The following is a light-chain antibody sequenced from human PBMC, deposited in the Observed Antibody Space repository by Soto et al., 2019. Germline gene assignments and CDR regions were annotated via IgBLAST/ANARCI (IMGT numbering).Light chain of an antibody. CDR1: QSVSSSY. CDR3: QQDGSSPMYT. J-gene: IGKJ2*01. V-gene: IGKV3-20*01. CDR2: GAS. Sequence: EIVLTQSPGTLSLSPGERATLSCRASQSVSSSYLAWYQQKPGQAPRLLIYGASSRATGIPDRFSGSGSGTDFNLTISRLEPEDFAVNYCQQDGSSPMYTFGQGTKLEIK.